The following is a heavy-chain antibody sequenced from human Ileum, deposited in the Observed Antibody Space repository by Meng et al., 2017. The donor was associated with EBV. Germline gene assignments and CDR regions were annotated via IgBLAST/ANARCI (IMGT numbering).Heavy chain of an antibody. V-gene: IGHV4-61*08. Sequence: VQLLGSGPGRVKPAATLSISCSVSGGSISIGGDDWGSIRQPPGKGLDWSVYIYNSGGTNYNPTLKSRVTISVDTSKNQFSLKLSSETAADTAVYYCARDGYSSGSDWGQGTLVTVSS. CDR3: ARDGYSSGSD. CDR1: GGSISIGGDD. J-gene: IGHJ4*02. CDR2: IYNSGGT. D-gene: IGHD6-19*01.